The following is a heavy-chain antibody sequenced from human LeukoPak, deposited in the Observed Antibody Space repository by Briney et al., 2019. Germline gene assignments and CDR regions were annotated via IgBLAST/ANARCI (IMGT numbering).Heavy chain of an antibody. CDR1: GFTFSNAW. V-gene: IGHV3-15*01. CDR3: TTGYNNPGDAFDI. J-gene: IGHJ3*02. CDR2: IKSKTDGGTT. D-gene: IGHD1-14*01. Sequence: GGSLRLSCAASGFTFSNAWMSWVRQAPGKGLEWVGRIKSKTDGGTTDYAAPVKGRFTISRDDSKNTLYLQMNSLKTEDIAVYYCTTGYNNPGDAFDIWGQGTMVTVSS.